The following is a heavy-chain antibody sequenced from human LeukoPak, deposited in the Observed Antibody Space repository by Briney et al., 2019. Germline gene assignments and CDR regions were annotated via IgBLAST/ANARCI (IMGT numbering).Heavy chain of an antibody. CDR1: RGTISSYL. V-gene: IGHV4-59*01. J-gene: IGHJ4*02. CDR2: IYHSGST. D-gene: IGHD3-9*01. CDR3: ARGPILTGYDY. Sequence: SETLSLTCTVSRGTISSYLWSWIRQPPGKGLEWIGYIYHSGSTIYNPSLKSRVTISVDTSKNQYCLRLSSVTAADTAVYYCARGPILTGYDYWGQGTLVTVSS.